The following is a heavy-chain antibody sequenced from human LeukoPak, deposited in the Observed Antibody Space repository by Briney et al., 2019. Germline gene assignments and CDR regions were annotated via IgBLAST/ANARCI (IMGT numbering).Heavy chain of an antibody. CDR2: ISYDGSNK. Sequence: GGSLRLSCAASGFTFSSYAMHWVRQAPGKGLEWVAVISYDGSNKYYADSVKGRFTISRDNSKNTLYLQMNSLRAEDTAVYYCARSSGWLFDYWGQGTLVTVSS. D-gene: IGHD6-13*01. CDR3: ARSSGWLFDY. CDR1: GFTFSSYA. J-gene: IGHJ4*02. V-gene: IGHV3-30-3*01.